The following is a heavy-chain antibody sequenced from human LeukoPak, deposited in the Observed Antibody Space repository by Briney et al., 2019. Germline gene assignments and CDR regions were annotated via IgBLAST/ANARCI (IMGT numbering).Heavy chain of an antibody. Sequence: GGSLRLSCAASGFTFSTYDMHWVRQASGKGLEWVSAISPAGDTYYTGSVKGRFTISRENAKNSLYLQMNSLRAGDTAVYYCARVGYSSSWYIFDYWGQGTLVTVSS. CDR3: ARVGYSSSWYIFDY. CDR1: GFTFSTYD. CDR2: ISPAGDT. J-gene: IGHJ4*02. V-gene: IGHV3-13*01. D-gene: IGHD6-13*01.